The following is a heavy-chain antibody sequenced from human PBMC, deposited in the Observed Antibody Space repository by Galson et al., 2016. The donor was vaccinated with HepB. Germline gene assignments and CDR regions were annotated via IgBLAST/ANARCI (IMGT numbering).Heavy chain of an antibody. CDR2: INSDDSSA. D-gene: IGHD5-12*01. CDR3: AKLIRTGSSGSDS. J-gene: IGHJ4*02. V-gene: IGHV3-74*01. Sequence: SLRLSCAASGLTFSRYWMHWVRQAPGKGLVWVSRINSDDSSASYADSVKGRFTIFRDNAKNTLFLQMDSLRAEDTAVYFCAKLIRTGSSGSDSWGQGTLVTVSS. CDR1: GLTFSRYW.